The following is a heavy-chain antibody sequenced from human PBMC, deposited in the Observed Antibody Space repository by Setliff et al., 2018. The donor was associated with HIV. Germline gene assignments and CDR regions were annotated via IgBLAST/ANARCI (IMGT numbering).Heavy chain of an antibody. Sequence: GGSLRLSCAASGFTFSTYWMSWVRQPPGKGLEWVANIKQDGNEEDYLDSVKGRFTISRDNAKNSLYLHMNSLRAEDSAVYYCVKSQWLRFDVFDVWGQGTMVTVSS. D-gene: IGHD5-12*01. CDR1: GFTFSTYW. CDR3: VKSQWLRFDVFDV. CDR2: IKQDGNEE. J-gene: IGHJ3*01. V-gene: IGHV3-7*05.